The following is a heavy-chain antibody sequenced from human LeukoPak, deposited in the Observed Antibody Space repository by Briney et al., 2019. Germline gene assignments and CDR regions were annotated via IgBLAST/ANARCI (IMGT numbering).Heavy chain of an antibody. J-gene: IGHJ6*03. D-gene: IGHD1-7*01. CDR3: AKRRGLELLYYYYMDV. V-gene: IGHV3-23*01. CDR2: ISGSGGST. CDR1: GFTFSSYA. Sequence: GGSLRLSCAASGFTFSSYAMTWVRQAPGRGLEWVSTISGSGGSTYYADSVKGRFTISRDNSKNTLFLQMNSLRAEDTAVYYCAKRRGLELLYYYYMDVWGKGTTVTVSS.